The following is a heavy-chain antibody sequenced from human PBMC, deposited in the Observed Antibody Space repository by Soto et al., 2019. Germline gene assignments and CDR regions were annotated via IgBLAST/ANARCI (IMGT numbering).Heavy chain of an antibody. CDR3: ARISLAVAGLTGYYYYGMDV. D-gene: IGHD6-19*01. Sequence: SETLSLTCSVSGDSINSDKYYWGWIRQPPGKGLERIGNIYYSGSTYYNPSLKSRVTISVDTSKNQFSLKLSSVTAADTAVYYCARISLAVAGLTGYYYYGMDVWGQGTTVTVSS. V-gene: IGHV4-31*03. J-gene: IGHJ6*02. CDR2: IYYSGST. CDR1: GDSINSDKYY.